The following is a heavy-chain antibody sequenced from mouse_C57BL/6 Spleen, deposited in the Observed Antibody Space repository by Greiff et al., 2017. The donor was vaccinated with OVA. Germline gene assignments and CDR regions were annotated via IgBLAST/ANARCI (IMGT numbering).Heavy chain of an antibody. V-gene: IGHV3-6*01. J-gene: IGHJ1*03. CDR2: ISYDGSN. Sequence: VQLKESGPGLVKPSQSLSLTCSVTGYSITSGYYWNWIRQFPGNKLEWMGYISYDGSNNYNPSLKNRISITRDTSKNQFFLKLNSVTTEDTATYYCARGADGYYWYFDVWGTGTTVTVSS. D-gene: IGHD2-3*01. CDR1: GYSITSGYY. CDR3: ARGADGYYWYFDV.